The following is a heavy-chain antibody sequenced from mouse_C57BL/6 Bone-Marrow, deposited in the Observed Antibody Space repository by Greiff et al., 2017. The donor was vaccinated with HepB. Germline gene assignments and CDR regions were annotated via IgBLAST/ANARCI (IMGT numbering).Heavy chain of an antibody. CDR1: GFTFSDYY. J-gene: IGHJ3*01. V-gene: IGHV5-12*01. CDR3: ARPSTIVTTSGWSY. Sequence: EVQLQQSGGGLVQPGGSLKLSCAASGFTFSDYYMYWVRQTPEKRLEWVAYISNGGGSTYYPDTVKGRFTISRDNAKNTLYLQMSRLKSEDTAMYYCARPSTIVTTSGWSYWGQGTLVTVSA. D-gene: IGHD2-5*01. CDR2: ISNGGGST.